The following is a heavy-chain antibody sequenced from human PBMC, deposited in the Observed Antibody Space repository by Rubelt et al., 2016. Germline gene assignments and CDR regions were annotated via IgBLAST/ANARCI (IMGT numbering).Heavy chain of an antibody. V-gene: IGHV3-48*01. CDR3: ASAVWDY. J-gene: IGHJ4*02. CDR2: ITSSSDTI. CDR1: GFTFSKYS. Sequence: EVQLVESGGGLVQPGRSLRLSCAASGFTFSKYSMNWVRQAPGTGLEWVSYITSSSDTIFYADSVGGRFTISRDKAKNSLYLQMNSLRAEYTALYCCASAVWDYWGQGTLVIVSS. D-gene: IGHD5/OR15-5a*01.